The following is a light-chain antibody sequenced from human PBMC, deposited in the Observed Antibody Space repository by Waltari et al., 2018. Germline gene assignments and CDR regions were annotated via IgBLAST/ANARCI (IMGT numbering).Light chain of an antibody. J-gene: IGKJ1*01. Sequence: IQMTQSPSSVSASVGGSVTITCRASGSIYTFLNWDQQKSGKAPSLLILTVSSLENGVPSSYSGSGARTDFTLTISSLHAEDVATYCCQQSYSTPWTFGQGTQVEI. CDR2: TVS. CDR3: QQSYSTPWT. V-gene: IGKV1-39*01. CDR1: GSIYTF.